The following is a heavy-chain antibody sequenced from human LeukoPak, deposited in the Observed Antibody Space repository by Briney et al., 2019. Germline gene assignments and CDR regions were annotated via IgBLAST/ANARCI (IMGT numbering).Heavy chain of an antibody. CDR1: GGSISSHY. CDR3: ARSSGPDYDYVWGSYRSAYYFDY. CDR2: IYHSGST. J-gene: IGHJ4*02. V-gene: IGHV4-59*08. D-gene: IGHD3-16*02. Sequence: PSETLSLTCTVSGGSISSHYWSWIRQPPGKGLEWIGYIYHSGSTNYNPSLKSRVTISVDTSKNQFSLKLSSVTAADTAVYYCARSSGPDYDYVWGSYRSAYYFDYWGQGTLVTVSS.